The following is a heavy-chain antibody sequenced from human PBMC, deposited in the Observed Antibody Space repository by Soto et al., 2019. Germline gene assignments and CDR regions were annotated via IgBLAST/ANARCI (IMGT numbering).Heavy chain of an antibody. V-gene: IGHV1-3*01. CDR1: GYSFSTYG. D-gene: IGHD6-19*01. CDR3: ARGKGLEENYFDEGMDI. CDR2: LNGGTGQT. J-gene: IGHJ6*02. Sequence: ASVKVSCKASGYSFSTYGMHWVRQAPGQSLEWMGWLNGGTGQTRYSQRFQDRLIITRDASASTGYMELRSLRSEDTAVYYCARGKGLEENYFDEGMDIWGQGTTVTVSS.